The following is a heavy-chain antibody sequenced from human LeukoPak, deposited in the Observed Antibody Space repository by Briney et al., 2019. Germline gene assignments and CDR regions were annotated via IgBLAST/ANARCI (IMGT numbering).Heavy chain of an antibody. CDR3: AADSSGYSYYFDY. CDR2: IQQDGSNK. V-gene: IGHV3-7*01. Sequence: GGSLRLSCAASGFTFSNYWMSWVRQAPGKGLEWVANIQQDGSNKYYADSVKGRFTISRDNSKNTLYLQMNSLRAEDTAVYYCAADSSGYSYYFDYWGQGTLVTVSS. J-gene: IGHJ4*02. D-gene: IGHD3-22*01. CDR1: GFTFSNYW.